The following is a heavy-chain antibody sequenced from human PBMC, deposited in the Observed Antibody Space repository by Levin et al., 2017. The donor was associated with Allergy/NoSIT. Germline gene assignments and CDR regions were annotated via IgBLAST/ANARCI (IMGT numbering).Heavy chain of an antibody. D-gene: IGHD3-3*01. Sequence: TSETLSLTCAVYGGSFSGYYWSWIRQSPGKGLEWIGEINHTGGTNYNPSLKSRVTMSVDTSKNQFSLKLSSVTAADTAVYYCARGRRYDFWSDYYRWFDPWGQGTLVTVSS. CDR2: INHTGGT. CDR1: GGSFSGYY. J-gene: IGHJ5*02. CDR3: ARGRRYDFWSDYYRWFDP. V-gene: IGHV4-34*01.